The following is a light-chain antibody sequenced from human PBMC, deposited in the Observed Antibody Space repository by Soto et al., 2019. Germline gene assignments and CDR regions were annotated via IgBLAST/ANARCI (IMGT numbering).Light chain of an antibody. V-gene: IGLV2-14*01. CDR2: EVS. CDR1: SSDVGGYNY. J-gene: IGLJ3*02. Sequence: QSALTQPASVSGSPGQSITISCTGSSSDVGGYNYVSWYQQFPGKAPKLMIYEVSNRPSGVSNRFSGSKSGNTASLTISGLQGEDEADYFCSSYTSSTTVVFGGGTKLTVL. CDR3: SSYTSSTTVV.